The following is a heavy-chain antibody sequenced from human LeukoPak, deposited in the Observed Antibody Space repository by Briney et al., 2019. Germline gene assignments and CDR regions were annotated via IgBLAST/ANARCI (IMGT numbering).Heavy chain of an antibody. Sequence: PGGSLRLSCAASGFTFSSYAMSWVRQAPGKGLEWVSAISGSGGSTYYADSVKGRFTISRDNSKNTLYLQMNSLRAEDTAVYYCAKPRGYCSGGSCCSAEYFQHWGQGTLVTVSS. V-gene: IGHV3-23*01. CDR3: AKPRGYCSGGSCCSAEYFQH. CDR1: GFTFSSYA. CDR2: ISGSGGST. D-gene: IGHD2-15*01. J-gene: IGHJ1*01.